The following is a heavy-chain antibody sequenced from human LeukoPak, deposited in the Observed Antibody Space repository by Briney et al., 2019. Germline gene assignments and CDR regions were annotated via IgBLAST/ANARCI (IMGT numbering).Heavy chain of an antibody. Sequence: GGSLRLSCAASGFTVSSNYMSWVRQAPGKGLEWVSVIYSGGSTYYADSVKGRFTISRDNSKNTLYLQMNSLRAEDTAVYYCARATYDSSGYYFDYWGQGTLVTVSP. V-gene: IGHV3-53*01. J-gene: IGHJ4*02. CDR2: IYSGGST. CDR1: GFTVSSNY. CDR3: ARATYDSSGYYFDY. D-gene: IGHD3-22*01.